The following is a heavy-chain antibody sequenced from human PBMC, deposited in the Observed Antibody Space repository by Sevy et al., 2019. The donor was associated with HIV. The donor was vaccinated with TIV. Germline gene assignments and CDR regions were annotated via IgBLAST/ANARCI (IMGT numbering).Heavy chain of an antibody. CDR2: INQDGSEM. V-gene: IGHV3-7*01. J-gene: IGHJ4*02. CDR1: GFSFTDFW. CDR3: ARRYFDL. Sequence: GGSLRLSCKASGFSFTDFWMQWVRQVPGKGPEWVANINQDGSEMYHVDSVKGRFTISRDNAESALYLQMHGLRAEDAATYFCARRYFDLWGQGTVVTVSS.